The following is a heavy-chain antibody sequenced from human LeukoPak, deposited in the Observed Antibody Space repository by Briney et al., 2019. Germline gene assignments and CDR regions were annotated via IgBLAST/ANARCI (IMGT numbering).Heavy chain of an antibody. J-gene: IGHJ4*02. CDR3: ARMDSSGWYRDY. V-gene: IGHV4-34*01. Sequence: SSETLSFTFAVQGRSFSGYYWSGIRQPPGKGLEWIGELNDSGSTNYNPSLKNGVTISVDTSKTQFSLKLSSVTAAAAAVYYCARMDSSGWYRDYWGQGTLVTVSS. D-gene: IGHD6-19*01. CDR1: GRSFSGYY. CDR2: LNDSGST.